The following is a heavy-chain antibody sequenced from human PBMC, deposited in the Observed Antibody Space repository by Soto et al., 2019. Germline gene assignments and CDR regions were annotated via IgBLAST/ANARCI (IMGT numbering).Heavy chain of an antibody. CDR3: ARLPRDCNKTSCYYADH. Sequence: GEAPQSSGRGPGYDFNTNWYWWGRQLPGKGLGWVGIMYPGDSDTRYNPSLQGHVTLSADVTVSTAFLQWRSLKTSDTGMYFCARLPRDCNKTSCYYADHWGHGTQVTVSS. D-gene: IGHD2-2*01. V-gene: IGHV5-51*01. J-gene: IGHJ4*01. CDR1: GYDFNTNW. CDR2: MYPGDSDT.